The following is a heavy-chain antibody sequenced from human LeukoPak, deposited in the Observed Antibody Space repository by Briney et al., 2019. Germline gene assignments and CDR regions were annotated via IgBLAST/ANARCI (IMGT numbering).Heavy chain of an antibody. V-gene: IGHV4-59*08. CDR3: VSWRAVAGPFDY. D-gene: IGHD6-19*01. CDR2: IYYSGST. J-gene: IGHJ4*02. Sequence: SETLSLTCAVYGGSFNGYYWSWIRQPPGKGLEWIGYIYYSGSTNYNPSLKSRVTISVDTSKNQFSLKLSSVTAADTAVYYCVSWRAVAGPFDYWGQGTLATVSS. CDR1: GGSFNGYY.